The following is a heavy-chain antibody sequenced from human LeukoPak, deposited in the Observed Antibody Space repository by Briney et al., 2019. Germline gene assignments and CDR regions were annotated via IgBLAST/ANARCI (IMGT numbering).Heavy chain of an antibody. CDR1: GFTFSTYD. CDR3: ARVSDPVAASYYFDY. Sequence: PGGSLRLSCTASGFTFSTYDMHWVRQAPGKGLQWVTFIRYDGNSESYADSVKGRFTISRDNSKNTLYLQMNSLRAEDTAVYYCARVSDPVAASYYFDYWGQGTLVTVSS. D-gene: IGHD6-19*01. J-gene: IGHJ4*02. V-gene: IGHV3-30*02. CDR2: IRYDGNSE.